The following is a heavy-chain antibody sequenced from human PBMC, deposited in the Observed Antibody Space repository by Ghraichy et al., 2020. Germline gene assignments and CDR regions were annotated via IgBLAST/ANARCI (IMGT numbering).Heavy chain of an antibody. J-gene: IGHJ4*02. D-gene: IGHD5-18*01. CDR1: GYTFTGYY. CDR2: INPNSGGT. V-gene: IGHV1-2*02. CDR3: ARKVEVQRGYSYGQPFDY. Sequence: KVSCKASGYTFTGYYMHWVRQAPGQGLEWMGWINPNSGGTNYAQKFQGRVTMTRDTSISTAYMELSRLRSDDTAVYYCARKVEVQRGYSYGQPFDYWGQGTLVTVSS.